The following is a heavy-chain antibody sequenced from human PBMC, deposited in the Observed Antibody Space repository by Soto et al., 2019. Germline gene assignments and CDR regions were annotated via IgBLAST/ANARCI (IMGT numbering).Heavy chain of an antibody. CDR3: AREWEVTGYWYFDL. D-gene: IGHD2-21*02. J-gene: IGHJ2*01. CDR2: ISYDGSNK. CDR1: GFTFSSYG. V-gene: IGHV3-30*03. Sequence: GGSLRLSCAASGFTFSSYGMHWVRQAPGKGLEWVAVISYDGSNKYYADSVKGRFTISRDNSKNTLYLQMNSLRAEDTAVYYCAREWEVTGYWYFDLWGRGTLVTVSS.